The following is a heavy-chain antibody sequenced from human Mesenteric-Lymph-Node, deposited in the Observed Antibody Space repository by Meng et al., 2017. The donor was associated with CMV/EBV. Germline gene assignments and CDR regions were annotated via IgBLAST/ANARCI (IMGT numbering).Heavy chain of an antibody. Sequence: SETLSLTCAVYGGSFSGYYWSWIRQPPGKGLEWIGEINHSGSTNYNPSLKSRVSISIDTPKNQFSLKLSSVTAADTAVYYCARGRGAARPGGYYYYYFGMDVWGQGTTVTVSS. V-gene: IGHV4-34*01. CDR3: ARGRGAARPGGYYYYYFGMDV. D-gene: IGHD6-6*01. CDR2: INHSGST. CDR1: GGSFSGYY. J-gene: IGHJ6*02.